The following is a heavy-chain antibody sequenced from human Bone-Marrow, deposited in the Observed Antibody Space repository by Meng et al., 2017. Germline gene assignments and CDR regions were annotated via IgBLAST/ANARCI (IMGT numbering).Heavy chain of an antibody. D-gene: IGHD6-13*01. CDR1: GNAFTPYY. CDR3: ARDEDISAAGKLFGDY. V-gene: IGHV1-2*06. Sequence: QVQRGQSRAELKKPGASVRVSCKSSGNAFTPYYRHWVRQAPGQGLEWMGHIKPQSGDTLYAQKFQGRVSMTRDTSISTAYVELSGLRSDDTAMYYCARDEDISAAGKLFGDYWGQGTLVTVSS. J-gene: IGHJ4*02. CDR2: IKPQSGDT.